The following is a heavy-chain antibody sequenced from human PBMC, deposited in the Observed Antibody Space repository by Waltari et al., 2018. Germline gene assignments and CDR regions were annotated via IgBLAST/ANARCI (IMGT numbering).Heavy chain of an antibody. V-gene: IGHV3-15*01. J-gene: IGHJ4*02. CDR2: IKSRPDGGTT. CDR3: NTNAQFIDFAY. Sequence: EVQLVESGGGLVKPGGSLRLSCAGAGFTFSDAWMTWVRQAPGKGLEGACRIKSRPDGGTTDYAAPVKGRFTISRDDSKDTVYLQMTSLKTEDTAVYYCNTNAQFIDFAYWGQGTLVSVSS. CDR1: GFTFSDAW. D-gene: IGHD2-8*01.